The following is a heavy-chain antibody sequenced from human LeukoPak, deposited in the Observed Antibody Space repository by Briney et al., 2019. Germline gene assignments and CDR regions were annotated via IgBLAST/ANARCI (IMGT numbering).Heavy chain of an antibody. CDR3: ARLGAGDSSGYYLGLYYFDY. CDR1: GGSISSSSYY. D-gene: IGHD3-22*01. Sequence: SETLSLTCTVSGGSISSSSYYWGWIRQPPGKGLEWIGTIYYSGSTYYNPSLKSRVTISVDTSKNQFSLKLSSVTAADTAVYYCARLGAGDSSGYYLGLYYFDYWGQGTLVTVSS. CDR2: IYYSGST. J-gene: IGHJ4*02. V-gene: IGHV4-39*01.